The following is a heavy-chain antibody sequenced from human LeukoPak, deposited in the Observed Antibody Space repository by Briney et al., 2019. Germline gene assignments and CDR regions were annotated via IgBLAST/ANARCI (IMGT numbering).Heavy chain of an antibody. CDR2: IYYSGST. D-gene: IGHD5-18*01. Sequence: SETLSLTCTVSGGSICSYYCSWIRQPPGKGLEWIGYIYYSGSTNYNPSLKSRVTISVDTSKNQFSLKLSSVTAADTAVYYCACVYSYGRFDYWGQGTLVTVSS. CDR3: ACVYSYGRFDY. J-gene: IGHJ4*02. CDR1: GGSICSYY. V-gene: IGHV4-59*08.